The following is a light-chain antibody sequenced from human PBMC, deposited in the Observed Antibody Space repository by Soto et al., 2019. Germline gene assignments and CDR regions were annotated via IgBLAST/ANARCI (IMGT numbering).Light chain of an antibody. CDR2: DVS. Sequence: QSALTQPASVSGSPGQSITISCTGTSSDVGAYNYVSWYQQYPGKAPKLMIYDVSNRPSGVSDRFSGSKSGNTASLTISGLQAEDEFDYYCNSFTSSTSTTPYVFGTGTQLTVL. J-gene: IGLJ1*01. V-gene: IGLV2-14*01. CDR1: SSDVGAYNY. CDR3: NSFTSSTSTTPYV.